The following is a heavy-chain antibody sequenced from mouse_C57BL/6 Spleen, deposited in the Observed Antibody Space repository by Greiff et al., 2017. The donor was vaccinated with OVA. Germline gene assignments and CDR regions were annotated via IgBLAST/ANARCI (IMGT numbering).Heavy chain of an antibody. Sequence: VQLQQPGAELVKPGASVKLSCKASGYTFTSYWMHWVKQRPGRGLEWIGRIDPNSGGTKYNEKFKSKATLTVDKPSSTAYMQLSSLTSEDSAVYYGARSGITTVVATEYFDYWGQGTTLTVSS. D-gene: IGHD1-1*01. J-gene: IGHJ2*01. CDR2: IDPNSGGT. V-gene: IGHV1-72*01. CDR3: ARSGITTVVATEYFDY. CDR1: GYTFTSYW.